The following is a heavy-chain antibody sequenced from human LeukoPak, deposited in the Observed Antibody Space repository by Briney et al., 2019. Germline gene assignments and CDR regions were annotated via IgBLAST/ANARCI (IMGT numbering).Heavy chain of an antibody. J-gene: IGHJ6*03. V-gene: IGHV4-59*01. CDR3: ARVGGYYYYYYMDV. Sequence: SETLSLTCTVSGGSISSYYWSWIRQPPGKGLEWIGYIYYSGSTNYNPSLKSRVTISVDTSKNQFSLKLSSVTAADTAVYYCARVGGYYYYYYMDVWGKGTAVTVSS. CDR1: GGSISSYY. CDR2: IYYSGST.